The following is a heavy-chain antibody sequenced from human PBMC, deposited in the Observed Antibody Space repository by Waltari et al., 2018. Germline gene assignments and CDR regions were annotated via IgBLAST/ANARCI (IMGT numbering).Heavy chain of an antibody. D-gene: IGHD3-22*01. CDR1: GGTFSSYA. V-gene: IGHV1-69*05. CDR3: AEEHYDNRWCDP. CDR2: IVPILGTA. J-gene: IGHJ5*02. Sequence: QVQLVQSGAEVKKPGSSVKVSCKASGGTFSSYAISWVRQAPGQGLEWMGGIVPILGTASDAQKFQGRVTITTDESTSTAYMELSSLRSEDTAVYYCAEEHYDNRWCDPWGQGTLVTVSS.